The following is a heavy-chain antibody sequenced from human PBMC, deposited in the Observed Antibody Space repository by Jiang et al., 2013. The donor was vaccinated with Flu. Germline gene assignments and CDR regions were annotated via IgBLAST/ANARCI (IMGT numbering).Heavy chain of an antibody. J-gene: IGHJ4*02. Sequence: GLVKPSHDPLPHLHCLVGTPSASFDYYWSWIRQPPGKGLEWIGHISFSGSTFYSPSLKSRIAISIDGSKNQFSLKLTSVTGADTAVYYCARSGSTLLNYWGQGTRVTVSS. CDR2: ISFSGST. CDR1: GTPSASFDYY. CDR3: ARSGSTLLNY. D-gene: IGHD1-26*01. V-gene: IGHV4-30-4*01.